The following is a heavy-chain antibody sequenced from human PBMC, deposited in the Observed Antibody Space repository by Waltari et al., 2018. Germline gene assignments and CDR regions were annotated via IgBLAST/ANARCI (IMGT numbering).Heavy chain of an antibody. Sequence: QVQLQESGPGLVKPSETLSLTCTVSGGSISSHYWSWIRQPPGKGLEWIGDIYYSGNTNYNPSLKSRVTISVDTSKNQFSLKLSSVTAADTAVYYCARRGWFGELSGSGAFDIWGQGTMVTVSS. D-gene: IGHD3-10*01. CDR2: IYYSGNT. J-gene: IGHJ3*02. CDR1: GGSISSHY. V-gene: IGHV4-59*11. CDR3: ARRGWFGELSGSGAFDI.